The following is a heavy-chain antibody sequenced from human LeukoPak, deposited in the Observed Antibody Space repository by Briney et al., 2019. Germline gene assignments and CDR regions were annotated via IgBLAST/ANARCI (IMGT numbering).Heavy chain of an antibody. D-gene: IGHD3-22*01. CDR2: IYTSGST. CDR3: ARDLNIYDSSGRLDY. V-gene: IGHV4-4*07. J-gene: IGHJ4*02. CDR1: GGSISSYY. Sequence: PSETLSLTRTVSGGSISSYYWSWIRQPAGKGLEWIGRIYTSGSTNYNPSLKSRVTMSVDTSKNQFSLKLSSVTAADTAVYYRARDLNIYDSSGRLDYWGQGTLVTVSS.